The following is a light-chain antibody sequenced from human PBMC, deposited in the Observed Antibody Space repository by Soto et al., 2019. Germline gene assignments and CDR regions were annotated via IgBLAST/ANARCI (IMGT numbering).Light chain of an antibody. Sequence: DIQMTQSPSTLSASVGDRVTITCRASQSISNWLAWYQQRPGKAPKLLIYMASRLESGVASRFSGSGSGTEFTLTISSLQPDDFATYYCQQYNTYSRTFGQGTKVEIK. V-gene: IGKV1-5*03. CDR3: QQYNTYSRT. CDR1: QSISNW. CDR2: MAS. J-gene: IGKJ1*01.